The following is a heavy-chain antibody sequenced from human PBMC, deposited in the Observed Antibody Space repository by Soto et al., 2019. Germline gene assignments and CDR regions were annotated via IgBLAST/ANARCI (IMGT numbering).Heavy chain of an antibody. Sequence: ASVKVSCKTSGYIFTTHGLSWVRQAPGQGLEWMGWISAYNGNTNYAQNLQGRVTMTTDTSTRTAYMELSNLRSDDTAVYYCARVQGQLSGSYSRYFDYWGQGTLVTVSS. J-gene: IGHJ4*02. D-gene: IGHD1-26*01. V-gene: IGHV1-18*01. CDR3: ARVQGQLSGSYSRYFDY. CDR1: GYIFTTHG. CDR2: ISAYNGNT.